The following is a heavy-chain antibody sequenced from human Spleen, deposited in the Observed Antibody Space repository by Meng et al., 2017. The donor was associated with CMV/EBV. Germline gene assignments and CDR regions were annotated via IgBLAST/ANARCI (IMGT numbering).Heavy chain of an antibody. Sequence: GGSLRLSCEGSGFMFSDYYITWIRQAPGKRLEWVSYISGTLRTIYYADSMKGRFTISRDNAKNSVYLQMNSLRVEDTAIYYCAREGDYYYGMDVWGQGTRVTVSS. CDR1: GFMFSDYY. CDR3: AREGDYYYGMDV. J-gene: IGHJ6*02. CDR2: ISGTLRTI. V-gene: IGHV3-11*01.